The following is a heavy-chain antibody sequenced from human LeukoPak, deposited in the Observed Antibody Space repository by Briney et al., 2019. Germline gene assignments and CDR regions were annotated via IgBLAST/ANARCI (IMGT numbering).Heavy chain of an antibody. V-gene: IGHV3-21*03. CDR2: ISSSSSYI. D-gene: IGHD6-13*01. J-gene: IGHJ4*02. CDR3: AGSNLEIAASSGGFDY. Sequence: AGGSLRLSCAASGFTFSSYSMNWVRQAPGKGLEWVSSISSSSSYIYYADSVKGRFTIYRDNAKNSLYLQRNSLIAEDTAVYYCAGSNLEIAASSGGFDYWGQGTLVTVSS. CDR1: GFTFSSYS.